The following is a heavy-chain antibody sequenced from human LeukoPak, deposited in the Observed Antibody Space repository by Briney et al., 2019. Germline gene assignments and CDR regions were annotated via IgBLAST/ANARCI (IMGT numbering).Heavy chain of an antibody. J-gene: IGHJ4*02. CDR3: AKSGYYYDSSGYYPLGY. CDR1: GFTFSSYG. CDR2: ISYDGSNK. D-gene: IGHD3-22*01. Sequence: PGGSLRLSCAASGFTFSSYGMHWVRQAPGKGLEWVAVISYDGSNKYYADSVEGRFTISRDNSKNTLYLQMNSLRAEDTAVYYCAKSGYYYDSSGYYPLGYWGQGTLVTVSS. V-gene: IGHV3-30*18.